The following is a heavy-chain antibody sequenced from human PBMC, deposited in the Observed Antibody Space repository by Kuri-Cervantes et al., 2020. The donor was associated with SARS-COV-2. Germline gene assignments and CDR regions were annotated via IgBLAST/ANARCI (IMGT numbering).Heavy chain of an antibody. D-gene: IGHD6-13*01. V-gene: IGHV4-34*01. Sequence: ESLKISCAASGFTFSDYYMNWVRQAPGKGLEWIGEINHSGSTNYNPSLKSRVTISVDTSKNQFSLKLSSVTAADTAVYYCARVDHSSRKNRTPGFLFDYWGQGTLVTVSS. CDR1: GFTFSDYY. CDR3: ARVDHSSRKNRTPGFLFDY. CDR2: INHSGST. J-gene: IGHJ4*02.